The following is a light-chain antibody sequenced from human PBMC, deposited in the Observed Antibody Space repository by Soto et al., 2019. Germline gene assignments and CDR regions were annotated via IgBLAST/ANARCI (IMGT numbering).Light chain of an antibody. Sequence: DLQMTQSPSSLSASVGDRVTITCRASQSISSYLNWYQQKPGKAPKLLIYAASSLQSGVPSRFSGSVSGTDFPLTISSLQPEDFATYYCQQSYSTRWTFGQGTKVEIK. CDR1: QSISSY. CDR2: AAS. V-gene: IGKV1-39*01. CDR3: QQSYSTRWT. J-gene: IGKJ1*01.